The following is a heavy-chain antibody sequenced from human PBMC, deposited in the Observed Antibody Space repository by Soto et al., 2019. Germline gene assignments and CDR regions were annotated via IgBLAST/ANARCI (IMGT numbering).Heavy chain of an antibody. CDR3: APNVPCSGGSCQYDAFAI. CDR2: VTADGGT. V-gene: IGHV3-23*01. Sequence: EVPVLESGGGLVQPGGSLRLSCEGSGFTVSSHAMTWIRQAPGKGPEWVSTVTADGGTYYADSVKGRFAMSRDTSENTLYLRMNSLGAEDTAAYYCAPNVPCSGGSCQYDAFAIRGQGTMVTVSS. D-gene: IGHD2-15*01. J-gene: IGHJ3*02. CDR1: GFTVSSHA.